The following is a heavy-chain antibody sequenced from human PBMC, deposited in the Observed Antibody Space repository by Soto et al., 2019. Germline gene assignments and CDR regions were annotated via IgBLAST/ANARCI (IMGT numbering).Heavy chain of an antibody. J-gene: IGHJ6*02. V-gene: IGHV1-18*04. CDR2: ISAYNGNT. Sequence: ASVKVSCKASGYTFTSYGISWVRQAPGQGLEWMGWISAYNGNTNYAQKLQGRVTMTTDTSTSTAYMELRSLRSDDTAVYYCARGESGSDILTPYYYYGMDVWGQGTTVTV. CDR1: GYTFTSYG. CDR3: ARGESGSDILTPYYYYGMDV. D-gene: IGHD3-9*01.